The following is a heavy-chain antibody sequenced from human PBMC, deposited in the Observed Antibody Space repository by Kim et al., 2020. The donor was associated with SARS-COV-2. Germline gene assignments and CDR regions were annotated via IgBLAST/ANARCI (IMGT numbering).Heavy chain of an antibody. CDR2: ISYDGSNK. V-gene: IGHV3-30*18. Sequence: GGSLRLSCAASGFTFSSYGMHWVRQAPGKGLEWVAVISYDGSNKYYADSVKGRFTISRDNSKNTLYLQMNSLRAEDTAVYYCAKEGYCSGGSWCPLDYWG. D-gene: IGHD2-15*01. CDR1: GFTFSSYG. J-gene: IGHJ4*01. CDR3: AKEGYCSGGSWCPLDY.